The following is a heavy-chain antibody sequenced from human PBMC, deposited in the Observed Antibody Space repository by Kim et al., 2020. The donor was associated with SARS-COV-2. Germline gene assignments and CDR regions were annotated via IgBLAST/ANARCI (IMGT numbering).Heavy chain of an antibody. V-gene: IGHV3-64D*08. D-gene: IGHD3-16*01. Sequence: GGSLRLSCSASGFTFSTYAMHWVRQAPGKGLEYVSAISNSGVNTYYADSMKGRVTISRDNSKNTLYLQMSSLGPEDTAVYYCVKSLISAGYDYWGQGTLVTVSS. CDR1: GFTFSTYA. CDR3: VKSLISAGYDY. J-gene: IGHJ4*02. CDR2: ISNSGVNT.